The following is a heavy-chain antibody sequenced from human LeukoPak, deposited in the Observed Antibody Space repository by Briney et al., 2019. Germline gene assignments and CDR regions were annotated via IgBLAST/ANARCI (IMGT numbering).Heavy chain of an antibody. Sequence: GASVKVSCKASGYTFTSYYMHWVRQAPGQGLEWMGWINPNSGGTNYAQKFQGRVTMTRDTSVSTAYMELSRLRSDDTAVYYCASLYYDFWSGPLFDYWGQGTLVTVSS. CDR3: ASLYYDFWSGPLFDY. D-gene: IGHD3-3*01. CDR1: GYTFTSYY. CDR2: INPNSGGT. J-gene: IGHJ4*02. V-gene: IGHV1-2*02.